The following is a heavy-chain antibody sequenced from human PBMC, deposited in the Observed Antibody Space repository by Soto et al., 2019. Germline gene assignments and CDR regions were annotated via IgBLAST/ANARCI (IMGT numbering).Heavy chain of an antibody. J-gene: IGHJ4*02. CDR1: GFTFSSYA. CDR3: ATTMVRAAADH. Sequence: EVQLLESGGGLVQPGGSLRLSCAASGFTFSSYAMSWVRQAPGKGLEWVSAIRGSGGSTYYADSVKGRFTISRDNSKNTLYLQMNSLRAEDTAVDDCATTMVRAAADHWGQGTLVTVSS. CDR2: IRGSGGST. V-gene: IGHV3-23*01. D-gene: IGHD6-13*01.